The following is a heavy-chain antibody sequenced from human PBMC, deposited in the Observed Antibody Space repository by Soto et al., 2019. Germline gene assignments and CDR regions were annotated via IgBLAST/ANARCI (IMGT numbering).Heavy chain of an antibody. CDR1: GGSFSGYY. J-gene: IGHJ5*02. D-gene: IGHD4-17*01. V-gene: IGHV4-34*01. CDR2: INHSGST. Sequence: QVQLQQWGAGLLKPSETLSLTCAVYGGSFSGYYWSWIRQPPGKGLEWIGEINHSGSTNYNPSLKSRVTISVDTSKNQFSLKLSSVTAADTAVYYCARGYGDSRYLSWFDPWGQGTLVTVSS. CDR3: ARGYGDSRYLSWFDP.